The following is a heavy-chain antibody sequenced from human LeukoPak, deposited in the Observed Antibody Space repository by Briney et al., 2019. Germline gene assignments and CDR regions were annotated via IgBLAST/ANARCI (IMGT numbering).Heavy chain of an antibody. CDR3: ARHAPCSSTSCYVVSAFDI. J-gene: IGHJ3*02. CDR2: IYYDGST. Sequence: SETLSLTCTVSGGSISTYYWSWIRQSPGKGLEWIGYIYYDGSTNYNPSLKSRVTISVDTSKNQFSLKLSSVTAADTAVYYCARHAPCSSTSCYVVSAFDIWGQGTMVTVSS. D-gene: IGHD2-2*01. V-gene: IGHV4-59*08. CDR1: GGSISTYY.